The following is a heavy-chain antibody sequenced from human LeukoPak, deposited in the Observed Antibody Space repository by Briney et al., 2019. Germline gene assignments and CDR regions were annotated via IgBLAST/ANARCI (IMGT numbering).Heavy chain of an antibody. Sequence: SETLSLTCAVYGGSFSGYYWSWIRQPPGKGLEWIGEINHSGSTNYNPSLKSRVTISVDTSKNQFSLKLSSVTAADTAVYYCARARGRLWSGYYTGIGSDYWGQGTLVTVSS. CDR1: GGSFSGYY. V-gene: IGHV4-34*01. CDR2: INHSGST. J-gene: IGHJ4*02. D-gene: IGHD3-3*01. CDR3: ARARGRLWSGYYTGIGSDY.